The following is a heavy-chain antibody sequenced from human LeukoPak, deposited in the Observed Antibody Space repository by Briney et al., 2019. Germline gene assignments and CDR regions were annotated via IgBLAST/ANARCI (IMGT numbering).Heavy chain of an antibody. Sequence: PGGSLRLSCAASGFTFSSYWMSWVRQAPGKGLEWVANIKQDGSEKYYVDSVKGRFTISRDNAKNSPYLQMNSLRAEDTAVYYCARDRLYGSGLFDYWGQGTLVTVSS. CDR1: GFTFSSYW. CDR3: ARDRLYGSGLFDY. D-gene: IGHD3-10*01. J-gene: IGHJ4*02. V-gene: IGHV3-7*01. CDR2: IKQDGSEK.